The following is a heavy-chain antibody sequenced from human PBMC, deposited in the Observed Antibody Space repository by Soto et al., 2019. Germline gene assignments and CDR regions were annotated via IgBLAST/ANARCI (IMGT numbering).Heavy chain of an antibody. CDR1: GYSFTSSW. J-gene: IGHJ4*02. CDR2: IYPGDSDT. Sequence: PGDSLKISCKGSGYSFTSSWTSWVRQMPGKGLEWMGIIYPGDSDTRYSPSFQGQVTISADKSISTAYLQWSSLKASDTAMYYCARLLVGETLAHFDYWGQGTLVTVSS. V-gene: IGHV5-51*01. CDR3: ARLLVGETLAHFDY. D-gene: IGHD1-26*01.